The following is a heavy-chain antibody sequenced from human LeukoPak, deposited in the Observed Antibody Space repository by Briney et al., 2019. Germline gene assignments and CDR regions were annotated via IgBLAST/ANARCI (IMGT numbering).Heavy chain of an antibody. CDR2: FDPEDGET. J-gene: IGHJ4*02. CDR1: GYTLTELS. V-gene: IGHV1-24*01. CDR3: ATDLSMGFYCSSTSCFTFDY. D-gene: IGHD2-2*02. Sequence: ASVKVSCKASGYTLTELSIHWVRQAPGKGLEWMGGFDPEDGETIYAQKFQGRVTMTEDTSTDTAYMELSSLRSEDTAVYYCATDLSMGFYCSSTSCFTFDYWGQGTLVTVSS.